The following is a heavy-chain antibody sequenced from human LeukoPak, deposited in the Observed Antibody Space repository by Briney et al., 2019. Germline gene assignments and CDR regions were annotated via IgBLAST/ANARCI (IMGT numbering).Heavy chain of an antibody. D-gene: IGHD2-15*01. CDR2: ITYDGSNK. J-gene: IGHJ4*02. V-gene: IGHV3-30*04. Sequence: GGSLRLSCAASGFTFSSYAMNWVRQAPGKGLEWVAVITYDGSNKYYADSVKGRFTISRDNSKNTLYLQMNSLRAEDTAVYYCAREECSGGSCYGFDYWGQGTLVTVSS. CDR1: GFTFSSYA. CDR3: AREECSGGSCYGFDY.